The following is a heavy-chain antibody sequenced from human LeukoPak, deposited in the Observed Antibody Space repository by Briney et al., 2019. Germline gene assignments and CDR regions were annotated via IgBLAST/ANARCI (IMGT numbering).Heavy chain of an antibody. V-gene: IGHV4-59*08. D-gene: IGHD3-10*01. CDR2: IYYSGST. Sequence: SETLSLTCTVSGGSISSYYWSWIRQPPGKGLEWIGYIYYSGSTNYNPSLKSRVAISVDTSKNQFSLKLSSVTAADTAVYYCARQNRAFDAFDIWGQGTMVTVSS. CDR3: ARQNRAFDAFDI. CDR1: GGSISSYY. J-gene: IGHJ3*02.